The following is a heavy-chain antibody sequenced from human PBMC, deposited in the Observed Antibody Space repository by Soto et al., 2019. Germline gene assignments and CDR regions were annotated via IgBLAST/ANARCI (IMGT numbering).Heavy chain of an antibody. V-gene: IGHV4-31*03. CDR3: ARVRDSFGLDV. CDR2: IHYRGST. J-gene: IGHJ6*02. Sequence: SETLSLTCSVSGGSITGAYYWNFIRQHPGKGLQWIGSIHYRGSTYYNPSLKSRITISLDRSNNQFSLNLSSVTAADTAVYYCARVRDSFGLDVWGQGTTVTVSS. D-gene: IGHD2-15*01. CDR1: GGSITGAYY.